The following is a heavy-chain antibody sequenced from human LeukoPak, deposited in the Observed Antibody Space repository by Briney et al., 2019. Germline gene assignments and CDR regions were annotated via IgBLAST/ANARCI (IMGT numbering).Heavy chain of an antibody. CDR3: VKRMSAVPAAAANY. D-gene: IGHD2-2*01. Sequence: GRSLRLSCTASGFTFSNFAMSWVRPAPGNLREWVASISGSGDSTFYRGYVKGRFTISRDNSNNTLYLRMNSLRDEDMARYYCVKRMSAVPAAAANYWGLGTLVTVSS. CDR1: GFTFSNFA. CDR2: ISGSGDST. V-gene: IGHV3-23*01. J-gene: IGHJ4*02.